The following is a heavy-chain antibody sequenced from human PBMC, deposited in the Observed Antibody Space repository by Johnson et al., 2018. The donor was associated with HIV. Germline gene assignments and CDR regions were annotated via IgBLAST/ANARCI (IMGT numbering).Heavy chain of an antibody. CDR2: INWNGGST. D-gene: IGHD2-8*02. V-gene: IGHV3-20*04. CDR1: GFTFTTYD. CDR3: ARDVIVLVVYAKVGAFEI. Sequence: VQLVESGGGVVQPGRSLRLSCAASGFTFTTYDMHWVRQCTGKGLEWVSSINWNGGSTGYADSVKGRFPISRDNAKNSLYRQMNSLRAEDTALYYCARDVIVLVVYAKVGAFEIWGQGTMVTVSS. J-gene: IGHJ3*02.